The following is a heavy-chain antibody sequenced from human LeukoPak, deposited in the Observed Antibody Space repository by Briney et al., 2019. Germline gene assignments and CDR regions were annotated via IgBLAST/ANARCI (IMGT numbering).Heavy chain of an antibody. Sequence: GGSLRLSCAASGFTFSSYAMNWVRQAPGKGLAWVSCINNSGGSTYYADSVKGRFTISRDNSKNTLYLQMNSLRVEDTAVYYCAKPPGLRRLDPWGQGTLVTVSS. J-gene: IGHJ5*02. V-gene: IGHV3-23*01. D-gene: IGHD5-12*01. CDR2: INNSGGST. CDR1: GFTFSSYA. CDR3: AKPPGLRRLDP.